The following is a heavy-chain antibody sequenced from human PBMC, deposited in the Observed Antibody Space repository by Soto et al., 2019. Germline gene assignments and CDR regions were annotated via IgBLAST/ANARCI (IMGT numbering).Heavy chain of an antibody. CDR2: IYKSATT. V-gene: IGHV4-30-4*01. CDR3: ARGRYCLTGRCFPNWFDS. CDR1: GDSISNLDYF. J-gene: IGHJ5*01. Sequence: SETLSLTCSVSGDSISNLDYFWAWIRQPPGQALEYIGYIYKSATTYYNPSFESRVAISVDTSKRQFSLNVTSVTAADTSVYFCARGRYCLTGRCFPNWFDSWGQGALVTVSS. D-gene: IGHD7-27*01.